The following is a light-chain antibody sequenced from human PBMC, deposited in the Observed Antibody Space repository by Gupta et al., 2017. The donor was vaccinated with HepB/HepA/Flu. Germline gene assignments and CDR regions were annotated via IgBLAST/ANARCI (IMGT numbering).Light chain of an antibody. CDR3: SSYTTSSTVV. Sequence: QSALTQPPSVPGSPGQSVTISCTGTSSDVGNYNRVSWYQQPPGTAPKLMIYEVSNRPTGVPDRFSGSKSGNTASLTISGLQAEDEADYYCSSYTTSSTVVFGGGTKLTVL. CDR2: EVS. J-gene: IGLJ2*01. V-gene: IGLV2-18*02. CDR1: SSDVGNYNR.